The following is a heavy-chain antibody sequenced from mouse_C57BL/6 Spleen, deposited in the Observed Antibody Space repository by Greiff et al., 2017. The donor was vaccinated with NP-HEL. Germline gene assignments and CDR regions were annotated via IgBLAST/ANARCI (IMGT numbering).Heavy chain of an antibody. CDR3: AKPHYYGSSYGYFDV. V-gene: IGHV3-6*01. J-gene: IGHJ1*03. Sequence: ESGPGLVKPSQSLSLTCSVTGYSITSGYYWNWIRQFPGNKLEWMGYISYDGSNNYNPSLKNRISITRDTSKNQFFLKLNSVTTEDTATYYGAKPHYYGSSYGYFDVWGTGTTVTVSS. CDR1: GYSITSGYY. D-gene: IGHD1-1*01. CDR2: ISYDGSN.